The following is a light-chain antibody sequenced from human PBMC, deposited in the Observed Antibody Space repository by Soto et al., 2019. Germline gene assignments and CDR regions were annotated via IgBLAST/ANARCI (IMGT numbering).Light chain of an antibody. Sequence: EIVLTQSPATLSLSPGERATLSCRANQSVGSYLAWYQQKPGQAPRLLIYGASTRATGIPVRFSGSGSGTEFTLTISSLQSEDFAVYYCQQYNNWPWVTFGPGTKVDIK. J-gene: IGKJ3*01. CDR2: GAS. CDR1: QSVGSY. CDR3: QQYNNWPWVT. V-gene: IGKV3-15*01.